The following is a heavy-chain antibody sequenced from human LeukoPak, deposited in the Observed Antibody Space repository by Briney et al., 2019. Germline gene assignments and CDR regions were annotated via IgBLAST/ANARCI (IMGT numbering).Heavy chain of an antibody. D-gene: IGHD2-15*01. CDR1: GFTFSSYN. V-gene: IGHV3-21*06. CDR3: ASTCSDPRCYGGDY. CDR2: ISSSNSYI. J-gene: IGHJ4*02. Sequence: GGSLRLSCAASGFTFSSYNMNWVRQAPGKGLEWVSSISSSNSYIYYADSVKGRFTISRDNAKNSLYLQMNSLRAEDTAVYYCASTCSDPRCYGGDYWGQGTLVTVSS.